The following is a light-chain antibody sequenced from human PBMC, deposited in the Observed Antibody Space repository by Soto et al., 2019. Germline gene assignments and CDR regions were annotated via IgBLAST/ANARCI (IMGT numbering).Light chain of an antibody. J-gene: IGKJ1*01. CDR3: QQYDSSPRT. CDR2: GAS. V-gene: IGKV3-20*01. Sequence: EIVLTQSPFTLSISPGEGSTRSCSASQSLSSSSLAWYQQKPGQAPRLLISGASSRAADIPDRFSGSGSGTDFTLTINRLEPEDFAVYYCQQYDSSPRTFGQGTKVDIK. CDR1: QSLSSSS.